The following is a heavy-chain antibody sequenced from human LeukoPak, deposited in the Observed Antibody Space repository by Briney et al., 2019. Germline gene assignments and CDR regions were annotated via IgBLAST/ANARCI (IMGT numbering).Heavy chain of an antibody. D-gene: IGHD1-7*01. CDR2: ISSSSSTI. J-gene: IGHJ4*02. CDR1: GFTVSSNY. Sequence: PGGSLRLSCAASGFTVSSNYMSWVRQAPGKGLEWVSYISSSSSTIYYAGSVKGRFTISRDNAKNSLYLQMNSLRAEDTAVYYCAREVLRYNWNYGDYWGQGTLVTVSP. V-gene: IGHV3-48*01. CDR3: AREVLRYNWNYGDY.